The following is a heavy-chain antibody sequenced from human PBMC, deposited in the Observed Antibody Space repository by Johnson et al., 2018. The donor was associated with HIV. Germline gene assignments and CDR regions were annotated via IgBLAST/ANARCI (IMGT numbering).Heavy chain of an antibody. CDR2: IRYDGSNK. CDR1: GFTFSSYG. V-gene: IGHV3-30*02. J-gene: IGHJ3*02. Sequence: QVQLVESGGGVVQPGGSLRLSCAASGFTFSSYGMHWVRQAPGKGLEWEAFIRYDGSNKYYADSVKGRFTISRANSKNTLYLQMNNLRDDDTAVYYCARDRAPVYSSSSTPFDAFDIWGQGTMVTVSS. CDR3: ARDRAPVYSSSSTPFDAFDI. D-gene: IGHD6-6*01.